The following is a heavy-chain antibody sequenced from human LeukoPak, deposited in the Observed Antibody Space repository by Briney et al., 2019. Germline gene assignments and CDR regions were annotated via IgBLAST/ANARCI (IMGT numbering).Heavy chain of an antibody. Sequence: ASVKVSCKASGYIFNCYYIFWARQAPGQRLEWLGWVNPNSGATNYAEMFHGRGTMTSDTSITTAYMELKRLRYDDTAIYYCARGGRGGIPFDFWGQGTLVTVSA. V-gene: IGHV1-2*02. CDR2: VNPNSGAT. J-gene: IGHJ4*02. CDR1: GYIFNCYY. CDR3: ARGGRGGIPFDF. D-gene: IGHD2-21*01.